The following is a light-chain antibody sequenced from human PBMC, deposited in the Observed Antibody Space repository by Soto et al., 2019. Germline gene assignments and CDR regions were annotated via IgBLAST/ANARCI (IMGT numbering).Light chain of an antibody. CDR3: QSYDSSLSGNVV. CDR2: GNS. CDR1: RSNIGAGYN. J-gene: IGLJ2*01. Sequence: QSXLTQPPXXXXXPGQRITISCTGSRSNIGAGYNVHWYQQLPGTVPQLLIYGNSNRPSGVPDRFSGSKSGTSASLAITGLQAEDEADYYCQSYDSSLSGNVVFGGGTQLTVL. V-gene: IGLV1-40*01.